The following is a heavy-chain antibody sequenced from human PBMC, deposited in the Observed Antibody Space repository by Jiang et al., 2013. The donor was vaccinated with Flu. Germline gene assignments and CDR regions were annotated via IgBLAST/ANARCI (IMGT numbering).Heavy chain of an antibody. J-gene: IGHJ3*02. CDR1: GYTFTNYA. D-gene: IGHD3-22*01. V-gene: IGHV1-3*01. CDR3: ARYWVYHYDPWGAFXI. CDR2: ISAGYINT. Sequence: GAEVKKPGASVKVSCKASGYTFTNYAIHWVRQAPGQRLEWMGWISAGYINTEYSQKFQGRVTITWDTSASTAYMELSSLRSEDTAVYYCARYWVYHYDPWGAFXIWAKGHWSPSLQ.